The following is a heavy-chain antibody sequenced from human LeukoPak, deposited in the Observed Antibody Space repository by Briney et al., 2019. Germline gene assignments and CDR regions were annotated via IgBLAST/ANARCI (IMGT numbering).Heavy chain of an antibody. CDR2: IYHSGST. CDR1: GGSISSGGYS. D-gene: IGHD1-26*01. J-gene: IGHJ4*02. V-gene: IGHV4-30-2*01. Sequence: SQTLSLTCAVSGGSISSGGYSWSWIRQPPGKGLEWIGYIYHSGSTYYNPSLKSRVTISVDRSKNQFSLKLSSVTAADTAVYYCARGGKGYWGQGTLVAVSS. CDR3: ARGGKGY.